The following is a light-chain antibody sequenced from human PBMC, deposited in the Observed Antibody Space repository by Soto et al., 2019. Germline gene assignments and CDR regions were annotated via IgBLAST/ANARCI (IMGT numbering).Light chain of an antibody. V-gene: IGLV2-14*01. CDR2: DVS. CDR3: SSYTGGSTVV. CDR1: SSDIGDYNY. J-gene: IGLJ2*01. Sequence: QSALTQPASVSGSPGQSIAISCTGTSSDIGDYNYVSWYQQHPGKAPKLMIFDVSNRPSGVSNRFSGSMSGNTASLTISGXXXXXXADYYCSSYTGGSTVVFGGGTKVTVL.